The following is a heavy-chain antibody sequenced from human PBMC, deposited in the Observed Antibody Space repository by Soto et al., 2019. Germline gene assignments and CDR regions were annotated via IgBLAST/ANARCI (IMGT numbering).Heavy chain of an antibody. CDR3: ARGEVRACSGGSCYAFDI. CDR1: GYTFTGYY. D-gene: IGHD2-15*01. J-gene: IGHJ3*02. V-gene: IGHV1-2*04. CDR2: INPNSGGT. Sequence: ASVKVSCKASGYTFTGYYMHWVRQASGQGLEWMGWINPNSGGTNYAQKFQGWVTMTRDTSISTAYMELSRLRSDDTAVYYCARGEVRACSGGSCYAFDIWGQGTMVTVS.